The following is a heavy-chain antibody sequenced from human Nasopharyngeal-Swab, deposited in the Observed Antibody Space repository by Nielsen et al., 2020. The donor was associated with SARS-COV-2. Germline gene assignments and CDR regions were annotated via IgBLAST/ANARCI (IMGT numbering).Heavy chain of an antibody. V-gene: IGHV3-11*03. J-gene: IGHJ4*02. D-gene: IGHD5-24*01. CDR3: AGGDGFPEGDY. CDR1: GFTFSDYY. Sequence: LKISCAASGFTFSDYYMSWRRQAPGKGLEWVSYNSSSSSYTNYADSVKGRFTISIDSAKNSLYLQMNSLRAEDTAVYYWAGGDGFPEGDYWGQGTLVTVSS. CDR2: NSSSSSYT.